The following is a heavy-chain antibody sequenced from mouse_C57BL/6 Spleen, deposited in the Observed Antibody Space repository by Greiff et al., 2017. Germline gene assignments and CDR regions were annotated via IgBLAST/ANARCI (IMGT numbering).Heavy chain of an antibody. CDR1: GYTFTSYW. CDR2: IDPSDSET. J-gene: IGHJ3*01. CDR3: ARGDNTWFAY. Sequence: QVQLQQPGAELVRPGSSVKLSCKASGYTFTSYWMHWVKQRPIQGLEWIGNIDPSDSETHYTQKFKDKATLTVDKSSSTAYMQLSSLTSEDSAVYYCARGDNTWFAYWGQGTLVTVSA. V-gene: IGHV1-52*01.